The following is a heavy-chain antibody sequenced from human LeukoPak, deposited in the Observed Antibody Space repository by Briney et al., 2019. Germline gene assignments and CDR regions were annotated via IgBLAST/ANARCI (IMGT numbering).Heavy chain of an antibody. CDR3: AKLSCGGDCYHDAFDI. V-gene: IGHV3-30*18. CDR1: GFTFSSYG. Sequence: GRSLRLSCAASGFTFSSYGMHWVRQAPGKGLEWVAVISYDGSNKYYADSVKGRFTISRDNSKNTLYLQMNSLRAEDTAVYYCAKLSCGGDCYHDAFDIWGQGTMVTVSS. CDR2: ISYDGSNK. D-gene: IGHD2-21*02. J-gene: IGHJ3*02.